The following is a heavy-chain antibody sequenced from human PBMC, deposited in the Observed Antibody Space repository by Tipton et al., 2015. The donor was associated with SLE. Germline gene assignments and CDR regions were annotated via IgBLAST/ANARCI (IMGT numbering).Heavy chain of an antibody. CDR1: GGSISSYY. V-gene: IGHV4-59*01. Sequence: LRLSCTVSGGSISSYYWSWIRQPPGKGLEWIGYIYYSGSTNYNPSLKSRVTITVDTSKNQFSLKLSSVTAADTAGYYCARYYTLGGEPAALDIWGQGTMVTVSS. D-gene: IGHD3-3*01. J-gene: IGHJ3*02. CDR2: IYYSGST. CDR3: ARYYTLGGEPAALDI.